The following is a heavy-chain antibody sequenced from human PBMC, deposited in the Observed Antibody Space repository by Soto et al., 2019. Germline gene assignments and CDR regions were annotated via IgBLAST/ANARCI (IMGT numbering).Heavy chain of an antibody. CDR1: GFTFSSYW. J-gene: IGHJ5*02. CDR2: IKQDGSEK. D-gene: IGHD3-3*01. Sequence: PVGSLRLSCAASGFTFSSYWMSWVRQAPGKGLEWVANIKQDGSEKYYVDSVKGRFTISRDNAKNSLYLQMNSLRAEDTAVYYCARDTRITIFRVVRNWFDPWGQGTLVTVSS. V-gene: IGHV3-7*03. CDR3: ARDTRITIFRVVRNWFDP.